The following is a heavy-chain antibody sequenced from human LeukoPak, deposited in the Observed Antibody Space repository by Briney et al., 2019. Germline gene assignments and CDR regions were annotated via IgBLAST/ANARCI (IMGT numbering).Heavy chain of an antibody. CDR2: ISYDGSNK. J-gene: IGHJ4*02. Sequence: GRSLRLSCAASGFTFSSYGMHWVRQAPGKGLEWVAVISYDGSNKYYADSAKGRFTISRDNAKNSLDLQMNSLRAEDTAVYYCARVARYGDYIGGSDYWGQGALVTVSS. D-gene: IGHD4-17*01. CDR1: GFTFSSYG. V-gene: IGHV3-30*03. CDR3: ARVARYGDYIGGSDY.